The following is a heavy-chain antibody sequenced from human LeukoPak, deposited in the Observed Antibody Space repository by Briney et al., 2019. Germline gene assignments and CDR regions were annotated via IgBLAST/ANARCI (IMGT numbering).Heavy chain of an antibody. CDR2: IIPIFGTA. V-gene: IGHV1-69*13. CDR3: ARDGAGDTAMVPPVSYWYFDL. D-gene: IGHD5-18*01. Sequence: GASVKVSCKASGGTFISHAISWVRQAPGQGLEWMGGIIPIFGTANYAQKFQGRVTITADESTSTAYMELSSLRSEDTAVYYCARDGAGDTAMVPPVSYWYFDLWGRGTLVTVSS. J-gene: IGHJ2*01. CDR1: GGTFISHA.